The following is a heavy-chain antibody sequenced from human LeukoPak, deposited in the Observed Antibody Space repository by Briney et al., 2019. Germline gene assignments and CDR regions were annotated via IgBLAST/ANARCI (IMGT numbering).Heavy chain of an antibody. CDR3: AKGHSGSYRDDAFDI. CDR1: GFTFDDYA. Sequence: SLRLSCAASGFTFDDYAMHWVRQAPGKGLEWVSGISWNSGSIGYADSVKGRFTNSRDDARNSLYLQMNSLRAEDTALYYCAKGHSGSYRDDAFDIWGQGTMVTVSS. J-gene: IGHJ3*02. V-gene: IGHV3-9*01. D-gene: IGHD1-26*01. CDR2: ISWNSGSI.